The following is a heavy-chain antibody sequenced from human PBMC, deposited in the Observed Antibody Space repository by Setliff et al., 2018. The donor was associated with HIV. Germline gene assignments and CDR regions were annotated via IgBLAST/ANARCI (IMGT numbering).Heavy chain of an antibody. D-gene: IGHD3-3*01. CDR3: ARGGLGVVTSFDS. CDR1: GVSTSSSTYY. J-gene: IGHJ4*02. CDR2: IYYGGST. Sequence: SETLSLTCSVSGVSTSSSTYYWSWIRQPPGKGLEWIGYIYYGGSTNYNPSLRSRLTISVDTSKNQFSLKLSSLTAADTAVYYCARGGLGVVTSFDSWGPGTLVTVSS. V-gene: IGHV4-61*01.